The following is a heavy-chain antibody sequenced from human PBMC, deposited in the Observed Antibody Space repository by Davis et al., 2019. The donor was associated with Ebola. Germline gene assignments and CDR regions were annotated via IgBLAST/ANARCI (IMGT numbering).Heavy chain of an antibody. D-gene: IGHD2-2*02. CDR3: AKEVGYCSSTSCYTGIGY. CDR2: ISGSGDST. J-gene: IGHJ4*02. Sequence: PGGSLRLSCAASGFTFSSYAMSWVRQAPGTGLEWVSAISGSGDSTYYADSVKGRFTISRDNSKNTLYLQMNSLRAEDTAVYYCAKEVGYCSSTSCYTGIGYWGQGTLVTVSS. V-gene: IGHV3-23*01. CDR1: GFTFSSYA.